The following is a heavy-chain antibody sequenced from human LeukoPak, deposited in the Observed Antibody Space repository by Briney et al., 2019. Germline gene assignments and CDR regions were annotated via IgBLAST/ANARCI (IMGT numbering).Heavy chain of an antibody. D-gene: IGHD1-26*01. CDR3: ARDLGWELLVLDY. CDR1: GYTFTNYA. Sequence: ASVKVSCKASGYTFTNYAIHWVRQAPGQRLEWMGWINAGNGNTKYSQEFQGRVTITRDTSASTAYMELSSLRSEDMAVHYCARDLGWELLVLDYWGQGTLVTVSS. V-gene: IGHV1-3*03. CDR2: INAGNGNT. J-gene: IGHJ4*02.